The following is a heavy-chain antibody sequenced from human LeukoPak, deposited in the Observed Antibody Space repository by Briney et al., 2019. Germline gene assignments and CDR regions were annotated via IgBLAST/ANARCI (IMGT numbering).Heavy chain of an antibody. V-gene: IGHV4-59*08. D-gene: IGHD5-18*01. Sequence: SETLSLTCTVSGGSISSYYWSWIRQPPGKGPEWIGYIYYSGSTNYNPSLKSRVTISVDTSKNQFSLKLSSVTAADTAVYYCARLLTTPRGYSYGYPDYWGQGTLVTVSS. CDR2: IYYSGST. J-gene: IGHJ4*02. CDR3: ARLLTTPRGYSYGYPDY. CDR1: GGSISSYY.